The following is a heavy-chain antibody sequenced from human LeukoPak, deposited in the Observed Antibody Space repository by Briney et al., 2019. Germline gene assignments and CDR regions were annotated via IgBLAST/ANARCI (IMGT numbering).Heavy chain of an antibody. CDR3: ARHGTYFDWFDY. V-gene: IGHV4-39*01. D-gene: IGHD3-9*01. CDR2: IYYSGST. CDR1: GGSISSSSYY. Sequence: SSETLSLTCTVSGGSISSSSYYWGWIRQPPGKGLEWIGSIYYSGSTYYNPSLKSRVTISVDTSKNQFSLKLSSVTAADTAVYYCARHGTYFDWFDYWGQGTLVTVSS. J-gene: IGHJ4*02.